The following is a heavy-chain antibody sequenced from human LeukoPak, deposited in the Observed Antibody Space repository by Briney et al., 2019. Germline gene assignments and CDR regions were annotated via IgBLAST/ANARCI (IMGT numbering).Heavy chain of an antibody. Sequence: SQTLSLTCAISGDSVSSNSASWNWIRQSPSRGLEWLGRTYYRSKWYYDYAVSVKSRIAINPDTSKNQFSPQLNSVTPEDTAVYYCARISGATIPVWGQGALVTVSS. D-gene: IGHD5-24*01. CDR2: TYYRSKWYY. J-gene: IGHJ4*02. CDR3: ARISGATIPV. V-gene: IGHV6-1*01. CDR1: GDSVSSNSAS.